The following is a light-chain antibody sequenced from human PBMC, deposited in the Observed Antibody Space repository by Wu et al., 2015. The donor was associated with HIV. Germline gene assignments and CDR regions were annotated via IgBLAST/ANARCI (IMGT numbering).Light chain of an antibody. CDR1: QSVSSDY. J-gene: IGKJ3*01. Sequence: EIVLTQSPGTLSLSPGDRATLSCRASQSVSSDYLAWYQQKPGQAPRLLIYGASSRATGIPDRFSGRGSGTEFTLTISRLEPEDFAIYYCQQYGNSPRTF. CDR2: GAS. CDR3: QQYGNSPRT. V-gene: IGKV3-20*01.